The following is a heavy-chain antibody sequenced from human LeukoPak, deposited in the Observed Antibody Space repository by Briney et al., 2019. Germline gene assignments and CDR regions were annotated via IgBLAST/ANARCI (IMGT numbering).Heavy chain of an antibody. CDR1: GFTFSSYG. Sequence: GGSLRLSCAASGFTFSSYGMHWVRQAPGKGLEWVAFIRYDGSNKYYADSVKGRFTISRDNAKNSLYLQMNSLRAEDTAAYYCARDGLWFGELFTYYFDYWGQGTLVTVSS. V-gene: IGHV3-30*02. CDR3: ARDGLWFGELFTYYFDY. J-gene: IGHJ4*02. CDR2: IRYDGSNK. D-gene: IGHD3-10*01.